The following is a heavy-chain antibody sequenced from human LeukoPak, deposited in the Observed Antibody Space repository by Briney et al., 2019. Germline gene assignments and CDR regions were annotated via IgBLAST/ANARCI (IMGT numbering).Heavy chain of an antibody. J-gene: IGHJ5*02. CDR1: GGSFSGYY. CDR2: INHSGST. V-gene: IGHV4-34*01. CDR3: ARGWGYRAAGTFSRINWFDP. Sequence: SEPLSLTCAVYGGSFSGYYWSWIRQPPGKVLEWIGEINHSGSTNYNPSLKSRVTISVDTSKNQFSLKLSSVTAADTAVYYCARGWGYRAAGTFSRINWFDPWGQGTLVTVSS. D-gene: IGHD6-13*01.